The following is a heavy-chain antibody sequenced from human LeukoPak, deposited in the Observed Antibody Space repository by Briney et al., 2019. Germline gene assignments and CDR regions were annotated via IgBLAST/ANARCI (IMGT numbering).Heavy chain of an antibody. Sequence: GASVKVSCKASGYTFTGYNIHWVRQAPGKGLEWMGWINPNNGGTDYARKFQGRVTMTRDTSISTAYMELSRLTSDDTAVYYCARDLNGSGRFYNGALDYWGQGTLVTVSS. V-gene: IGHV1-2*02. J-gene: IGHJ4*02. D-gene: IGHD3-10*01. CDR3: ARDLNGSGRFYNGALDY. CDR2: INPNNGGT. CDR1: GYTFTGYN.